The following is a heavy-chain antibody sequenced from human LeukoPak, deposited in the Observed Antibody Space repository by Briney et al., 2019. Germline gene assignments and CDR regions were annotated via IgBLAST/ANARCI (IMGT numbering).Heavy chain of an antibody. CDR2: IKQDGSEK. CDR3: ARENYYGSGSYCFDY. V-gene: IGHV3-7*03. Sequence: GGSLRLSCAASGFTFSSYWMSWVRQAPGKGLEWVANIKQDGSEKYYVDSVKGRFTISRDNAKNSLYLQMNSLRAKDTAVYYCARENYYGSGSYCFDYWGQGTLVTVSS. J-gene: IGHJ4*02. CDR1: GFTFSSYW. D-gene: IGHD3-10*01.